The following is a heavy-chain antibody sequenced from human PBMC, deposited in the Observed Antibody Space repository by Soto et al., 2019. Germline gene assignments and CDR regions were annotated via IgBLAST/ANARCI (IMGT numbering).Heavy chain of an antibody. CDR3: ARDYGGNSGFDF. J-gene: IGHJ4*02. CDR2: IYYSGTT. D-gene: IGHD4-17*01. V-gene: IGHV4-39*01. CDR1: GGSISSSNYY. Sequence: SETLSLTCTVSGGSISSSNYYWGWIRQPPGKGLEWIASIYYSGTTYYNPSLKSRVTISVDTSNNQFSLKLSSVTAADTAVYYCARDYGGNSGFDFWGQGTLVTVSS.